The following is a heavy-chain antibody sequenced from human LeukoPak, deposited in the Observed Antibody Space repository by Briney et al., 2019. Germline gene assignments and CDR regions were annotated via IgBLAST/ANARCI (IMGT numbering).Heavy chain of an antibody. CDR3: ARDRHTSGFDY. Sequence: ASVKVSCKASGYTFTSYAMHWVRQAPGQRLEWMGWINAGNGNTKYSQKFQGRVTITRDTSASTAYMELRSLRSDDTAVYYCARDRHTSGFDYWGQGTLVTVSS. CDR2: INAGNGNT. D-gene: IGHD6-19*01. J-gene: IGHJ4*02. CDR1: GYTFTSYA. V-gene: IGHV1-3*01.